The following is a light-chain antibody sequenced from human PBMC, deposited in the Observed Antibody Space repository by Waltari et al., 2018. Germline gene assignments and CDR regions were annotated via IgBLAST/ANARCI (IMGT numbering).Light chain of an antibody. CDR3: ATWDDYLRGV. CDR1: SSHIGTNT. Sequence: QSVLTQPPSASGTPGQRVTLSCFGSSSHIGTNTVNWYQQVPGAAPKLLIYGNNQRPSGVPDRFSGSKSGTSASLAISGLQSEDEADYYCATWDDYLRGVFGGGTKLTVL. J-gene: IGLJ3*02. V-gene: IGLV1-44*01. CDR2: GNN.